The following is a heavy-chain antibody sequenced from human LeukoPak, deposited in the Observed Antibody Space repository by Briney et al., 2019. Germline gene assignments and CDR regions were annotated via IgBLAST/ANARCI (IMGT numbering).Heavy chain of an antibody. V-gene: IGHV1-18*01. D-gene: IGHD2-21*01. J-gene: IGHJ4*02. Sequence: GASVKVSCKASGYTFTTYGIRWVRQAPGQGLEWMGWISAYNGNINYAQKLQGRVTMTTDTSTSTAYMELRSLRSDDTAVYYCARIAYCGGDCYTTYFDYWGQGTLVTVSS. CDR2: ISAYNGNI. CDR1: GYTFTTYG. CDR3: ARIAYCGGDCYTTYFDY.